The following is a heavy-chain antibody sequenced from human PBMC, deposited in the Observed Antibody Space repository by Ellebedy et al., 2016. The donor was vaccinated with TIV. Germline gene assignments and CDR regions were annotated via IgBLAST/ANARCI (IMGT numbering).Heavy chain of an antibody. CDR3: ARDSKGGGWYYGMDV. V-gene: IGHV3-48*03. J-gene: IGHJ6*02. CDR1: GFTFSSYE. Sequence: GESLKISCAASGFTFSSYEMNWVRQAPGKGLEWVSYISSGGSTISYADSVKGRFTISRDNAKNSLYLKMNSLRAEDTAIYYCARDSKGGGWYYGMDVWGQGTTVTVSS. CDR2: ISSGGSTI. D-gene: IGHD3-16*01.